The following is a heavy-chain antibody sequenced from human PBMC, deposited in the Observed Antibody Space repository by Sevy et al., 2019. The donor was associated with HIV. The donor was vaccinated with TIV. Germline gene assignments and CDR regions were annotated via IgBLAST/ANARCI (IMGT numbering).Heavy chain of an antibody. D-gene: IGHD3-3*01. Sequence: ASVKVSCKASGYTFTSYDINWVRQATGQGLEWMGWMSPNSGATGVAQKFQGRVTLTRNTSISTAYMEVSSLRSEDTAVYYCASGGNGDFWSYEYYYYGMDVWGQGTTVTVSS. J-gene: IGHJ6*02. CDR2: MSPNSGAT. V-gene: IGHV1-8*01. CDR3: ASGGNGDFWSYEYYYYGMDV. CDR1: GYTFTSYD.